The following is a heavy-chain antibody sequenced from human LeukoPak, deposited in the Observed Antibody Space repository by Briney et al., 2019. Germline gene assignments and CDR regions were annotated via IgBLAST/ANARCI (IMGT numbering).Heavy chain of an antibody. CDR1: GFTFSSYW. J-gene: IGHJ6*03. V-gene: IGHV3-21*01. Sequence: KSGGSLRLSCAASGFTFSSYWIHWVRQAPGKGLEWVSCISSSSSYIYYADSVRGRFTISRDNAKNSLYLQMNSLRAEDTAVYYCARVWTGQWPPHYYYMDVWGKGTTVTISS. CDR2: ISSSSSYI. CDR3: ARVWTGQWPPHYYYMDV. D-gene: IGHD6-19*01.